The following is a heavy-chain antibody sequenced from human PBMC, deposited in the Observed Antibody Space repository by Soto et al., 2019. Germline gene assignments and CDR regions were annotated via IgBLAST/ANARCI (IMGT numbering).Heavy chain of an antibody. CDR2: IYYSGIA. V-gene: IGHV4-31*03. Sequence: SETLSLTCSVSGASISRGAYYWSWIRRHPGKGLEWIGNIYYSGIAYYNPSLKSRVAISVDTSQNQFSLRLSSVTAADTAVYYCARGVLANWGPENWFDPWGQGTLVTSPQ. J-gene: IGHJ5*02. D-gene: IGHD7-27*01. CDR3: ARGVLANWGPENWFDP. CDR1: GASISRGAYY.